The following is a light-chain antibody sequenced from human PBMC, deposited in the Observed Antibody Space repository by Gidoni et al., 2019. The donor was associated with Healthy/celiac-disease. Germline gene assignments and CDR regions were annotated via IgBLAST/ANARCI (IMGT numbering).Light chain of an antibody. Sequence: EIVLTQSPGTLSLSPGERATLSCRASQSVSSSYLAWYQQKPGQAPRLLIYGASRRATGIPDRFSGSGPGTDFTLTSSRLEPEDFAVYYCQQYGSSPLTFGGGTKVEIK. CDR1: QSVSSSY. J-gene: IGKJ4*01. V-gene: IGKV3-20*01. CDR3: QQYGSSPLT. CDR2: GAS.